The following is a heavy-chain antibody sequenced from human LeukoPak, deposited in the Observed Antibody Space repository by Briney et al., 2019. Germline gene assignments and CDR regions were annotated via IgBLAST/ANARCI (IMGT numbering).Heavy chain of an antibody. CDR2: IYTSGST. V-gene: IGHV4-4*07. Sequence: SETLSLTCTVFGGSISSYYWSWIRQPAGKGLEWIGRIYTSGSTNYNPSLKSRVTMSVDASKNQFSLKLSSVTAADTAVYYCARVDILTGYYPGTFDYWGQGTLVTVSS. D-gene: IGHD3-9*01. J-gene: IGHJ4*02. CDR1: GGSISSYY. CDR3: ARVDILTGYYPGTFDY.